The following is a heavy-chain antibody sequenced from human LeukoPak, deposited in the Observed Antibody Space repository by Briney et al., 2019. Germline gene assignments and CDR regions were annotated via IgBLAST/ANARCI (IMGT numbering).Heavy chain of an antibody. Sequence: SETLSLTCSVSGGSISSYYWTWIRQPAGKGLEWIGRIYTSGSSNYRPSLKSRLTMSVDTSKNQFSLNLSSVTAADTAVYYCAREGTTGRAFDYWGQGTLVTVSS. V-gene: IGHV4-4*07. CDR3: AREGTTGRAFDY. J-gene: IGHJ4*02. CDR1: GGSISSYY. D-gene: IGHD1-1*01. CDR2: IYTSGSS.